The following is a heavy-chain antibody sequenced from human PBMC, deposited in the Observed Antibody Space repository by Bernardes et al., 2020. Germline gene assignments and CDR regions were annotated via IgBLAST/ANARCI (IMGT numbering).Heavy chain of an antibody. Sequence: SETLSPTCTVSGGSISNYYWSWIRQSPGKGLEWIGSIYYSGSTDYNPSLKSRVTISVDTSKNQFSLKLSSVTTADTAVYYCARDWGSATPYNCFDPWGQGTLVTVSS. D-gene: IGHD3-16*01. CDR3: ARDWGSATPYNCFDP. V-gene: IGHV4-59*01. CDR1: GGSISNYY. CDR2: IYYSGST. J-gene: IGHJ5*02.